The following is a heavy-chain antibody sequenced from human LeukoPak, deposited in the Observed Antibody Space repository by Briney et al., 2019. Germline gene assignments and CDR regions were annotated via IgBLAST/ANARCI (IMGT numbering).Heavy chain of an antibody. CDR1: GFTFSSYA. CDR3: ARDGGGYPTNFDY. V-gene: IGHV3-30*04. Sequence: GGSLSPSCAASGFTFSSYAMHWVRQAPGKGLEWVAVISYDGSNKYYADSVKGRFTISRDNSKNTLYLQMNSLRAEDTAVYYCARDGGGYPTNFDYWGQGTLVTVSS. CDR2: ISYDGSNK. D-gene: IGHD5-24*01. J-gene: IGHJ4*02.